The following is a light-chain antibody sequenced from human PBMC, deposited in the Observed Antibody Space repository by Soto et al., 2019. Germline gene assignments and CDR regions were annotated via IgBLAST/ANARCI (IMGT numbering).Light chain of an antibody. Sequence: QSVLTQPPSASGTPGQRVIISCSGSSSNIGSNTVNWYQQLPGTAPKLLIYSNNQRPSGVPGRFSGSKSGTSASLAISGLQSEDEADYYCAAWDDSLNGRAVFGGGTQLTVL. V-gene: IGLV1-44*01. CDR2: SNN. CDR3: AAWDDSLNGRAV. CDR1: SSNIGSNT. J-gene: IGLJ7*01.